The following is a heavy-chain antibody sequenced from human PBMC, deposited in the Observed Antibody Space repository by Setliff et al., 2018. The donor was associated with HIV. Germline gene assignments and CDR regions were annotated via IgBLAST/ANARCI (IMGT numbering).Heavy chain of an antibody. Sequence: SETLSLTCAVSGGSMSSFYWSWIRQPPGKGLEWIGYISYSGITTYNSSLTSRVTISIDTSNNQFSLKVRSVTAADTAVYYCARRSTDSGIDYWGRGTLVTVSS. CDR3: ARRSTDSGIDY. J-gene: IGHJ4*02. V-gene: IGHV4-59*08. CDR1: GGSMSSFY. D-gene: IGHD6-25*01. CDR2: ISYSGIT.